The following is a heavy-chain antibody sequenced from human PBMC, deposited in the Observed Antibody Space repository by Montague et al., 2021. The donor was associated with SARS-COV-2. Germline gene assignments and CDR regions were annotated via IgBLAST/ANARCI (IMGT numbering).Heavy chain of an antibody. CDR1: GGSISSYY. D-gene: IGHD3-3*01. J-gene: IGHJ5*02. CDR2: IYYSGSN. CDR3: ARGPDHYDFWSGYYRPWFDP. V-gene: IGHV4-59*01. Sequence: SETLSLTCTVSGGSISSYYWSWIRQPPGKGLEWIGYIYYSGSNNXXPSLKSRVTISVDTSKNQFSLKLSSVTAADTAVYYCARGPDHYDFWSGYYRPWFDPWGQGTLVTVSS.